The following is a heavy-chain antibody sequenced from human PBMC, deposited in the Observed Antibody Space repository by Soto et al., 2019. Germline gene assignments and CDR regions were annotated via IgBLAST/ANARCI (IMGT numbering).Heavy chain of an antibody. CDR3: ARDGPGLAASGGRHG. J-gene: IGHJ4*02. CDR1: GFTFSSYV. CDR2: IWYDGTKK. Sequence: HPGGSLRLSCAASGFTFSSYVIHWVRQAPGKGLERVAVIWYDGTKKSYADSVKGRFTISRDNSKNTLYLQMNSLRAEDTAVYYCARDGPGLAASGGRHGWGEGTLVTVAS. D-gene: IGHD2-15*01. V-gene: IGHV3-33*01.